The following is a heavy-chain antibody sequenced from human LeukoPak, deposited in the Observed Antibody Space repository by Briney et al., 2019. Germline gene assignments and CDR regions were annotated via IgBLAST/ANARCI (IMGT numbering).Heavy chain of an antibody. Sequence: GGSLRLSCAASGFTFSSYAMHWVRQAPGKGLEYVSAISSNGGSTYYANSVKGRFTISRDNAKNSLYLQMNSLRAEDTAVYYCARDGIVLMVYAPFDYWGQGTLVTVSS. V-gene: IGHV3-64*01. D-gene: IGHD2-8*01. J-gene: IGHJ4*02. CDR3: ARDGIVLMVYAPFDY. CDR2: ISSNGGST. CDR1: GFTFSSYA.